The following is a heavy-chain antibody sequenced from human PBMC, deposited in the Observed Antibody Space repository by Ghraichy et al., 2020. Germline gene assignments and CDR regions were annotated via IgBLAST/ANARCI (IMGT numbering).Heavy chain of an antibody. CDR3: ARLVAVTGASDYFGY. V-gene: IGHV4-59*01. D-gene: IGHD6-19*01. Sequence: SETLSLTCTVSGGSISNYYWTWIRQPPGKGLEWIGYIYYSGRTNYNPSLKSRVTISVDTSKSQFSLKLTSVTAADTAVYYCARLVAVTGASDYFGYWGQGTLVTVSS. CDR1: GGSISNYY. J-gene: IGHJ4*02. CDR2: IYYSGRT.